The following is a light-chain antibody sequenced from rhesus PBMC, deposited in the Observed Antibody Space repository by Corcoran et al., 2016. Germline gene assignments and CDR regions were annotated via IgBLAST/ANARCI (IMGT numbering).Light chain of an antibody. Sequence: DVVMTQSPLSLPIPPGQPASISCRSSQGLVHSNGNTYLSLFQQKPGQPPRLLIYQVSNRYSGVPDRFSGSGAGTEFTLKISRVEAEDVRVYDCGQGARLPPTFGPGTKLDIK. CDR2: QVS. J-gene: IGKJ3*01. CDR3: GQGARLPPT. V-gene: IGKV2-64*01. CDR1: QGLVHSNGNTY.